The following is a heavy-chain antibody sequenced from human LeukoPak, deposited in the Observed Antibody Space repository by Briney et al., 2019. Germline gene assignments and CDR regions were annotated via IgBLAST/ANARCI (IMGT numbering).Heavy chain of an antibody. J-gene: IGHJ4*02. CDR2: IYYSGNT. CDR3: AGTYMSYFDY. Sequence: KPSETLSLTCTVSGGSISSYYWSWIRQPPGKGLEWIGYIYYSGNTNYNPSLKGRVTISVDTSKNQFSLKLGSVTAADTAVYYCAGTYMSYFDYWGQGTLVTASS. CDR1: GGSISSYY. V-gene: IGHV4-59*12. D-gene: IGHD2-2*02.